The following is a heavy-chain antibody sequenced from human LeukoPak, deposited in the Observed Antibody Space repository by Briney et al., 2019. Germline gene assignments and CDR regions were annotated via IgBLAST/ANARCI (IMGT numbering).Heavy chain of an antibody. CDR2: FDPEDGET. J-gene: IGHJ3*02. V-gene: IGHV1-24*01. Sequence: GASVKVSCKVSGYTLTELSMHWVRQAPGKGLEWMGGFDPEDGETIYAQKFQGRVTMTEDTSTDTAYMELSSLTSEDTAVYYCATALVPAAIDAFDIWGQGTMDTVSS. D-gene: IGHD2-2*02. CDR1: GYTLTELS. CDR3: ATALVPAAIDAFDI.